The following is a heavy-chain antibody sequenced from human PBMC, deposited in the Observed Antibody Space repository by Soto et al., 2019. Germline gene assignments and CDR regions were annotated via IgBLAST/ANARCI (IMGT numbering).Heavy chain of an antibody. D-gene: IGHD6-6*01. V-gene: IGHV3-30*18. CDR2: ISYDGSNK. Sequence: VGSLRLSCAASGFTFSSYGMHWVRQAPGKGLEWVAVISYDGSNKYYADSVKGRFTISRDNSKNTLYLQMNSPRAEDTAVYYCAKTVRIAARGSKPESYGMDVWGQGTTVTVSS. CDR1: GFTFSSYG. CDR3: AKTVRIAARGSKPESYGMDV. J-gene: IGHJ6*02.